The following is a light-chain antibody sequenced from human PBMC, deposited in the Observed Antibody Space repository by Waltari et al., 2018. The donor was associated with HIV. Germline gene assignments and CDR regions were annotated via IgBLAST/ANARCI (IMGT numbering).Light chain of an antibody. Sequence: DIQMTQSPSFLSASVGDRLLITCRASQYISSHLNWYQQKPGKAPNLLIYAASYLQSGVPSRFIGSGSGTNFSLTISSLQPEDFATYYCQQTYTMYTFAQGTELAIK. V-gene: IGKV1-39*01. CDR2: AAS. CDR3: QQTYTMYT. J-gene: IGKJ2*01. CDR1: QYISSH.